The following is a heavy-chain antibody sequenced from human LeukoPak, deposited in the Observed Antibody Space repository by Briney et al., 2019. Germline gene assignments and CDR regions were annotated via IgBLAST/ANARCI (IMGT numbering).Heavy chain of an antibody. CDR3: ARGVYCSGGSCFTNWFDP. D-gene: IGHD2-15*01. Sequence: SVKVSCKASGYTFTSYYMHWVRQAPGQGLEWMGGIIPIFGTANYAQKFQGRVTITADESTSTAYIELSSLRSEDTAVYYCARGVYCSGGSCFTNWFDPWGQGTLVTVSS. V-gene: IGHV1-69*13. CDR2: IIPIFGTA. J-gene: IGHJ5*02. CDR1: GYTFTSYY.